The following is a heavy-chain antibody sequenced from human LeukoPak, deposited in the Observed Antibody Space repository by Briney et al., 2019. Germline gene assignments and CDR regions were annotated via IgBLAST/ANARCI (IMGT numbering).Heavy chain of an antibody. D-gene: IGHD5-12*01. J-gene: IGHJ4*02. CDR2: IYPGDSDT. CDR1: GYSFTSYW. CDR3: ARLGGRGYSGYDYPPDY. V-gene: IGHV5-51*01. Sequence: GESLKISCKGSGYSFTSYWIGWVRQMPGKGLEWMGIIYPGDSDTRYSPSFQGQVTISADKSISTAYLQWSSLKASDTAMCYCARLGGRGYSGYDYPPDYWGQGTLVTVSS.